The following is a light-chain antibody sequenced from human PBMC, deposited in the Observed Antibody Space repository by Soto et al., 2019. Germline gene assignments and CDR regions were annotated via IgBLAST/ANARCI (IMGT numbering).Light chain of an antibody. CDR1: QNIFTW. CDR2: DAS. CDR3: QQYNSYT. J-gene: IGKJ3*01. Sequence: DIQMTQSPSTLSASVGDRVTITCRASQNIFTWLAWYQQKPGKAPNLLVYDASDLESGVPSRFSGSGSGTEFTLTISSLQPDDFATYYCQQYNSYTFGPGTKVEIK. V-gene: IGKV1-5*01.